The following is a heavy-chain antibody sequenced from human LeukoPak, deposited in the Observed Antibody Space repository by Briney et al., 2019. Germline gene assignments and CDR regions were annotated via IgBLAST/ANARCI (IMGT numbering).Heavy chain of an antibody. CDR3: LLALDY. D-gene: IGHD2-15*01. J-gene: IGHJ4*02. V-gene: IGHV3-7*01. CDR1: GITLSSDW. Sequence: PRGSLRLSCAVSGITLSSDWLSAVPQAPGKGLEWVANIKQDGSETYYVDSVKGRFTISRDNTKNSLYLQMSGLRAEDTAVYYCLLALDYWGQGTLVTVSS. CDR2: IKQDGSET.